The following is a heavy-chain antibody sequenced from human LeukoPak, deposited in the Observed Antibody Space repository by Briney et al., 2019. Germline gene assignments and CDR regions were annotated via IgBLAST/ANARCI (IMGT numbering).Heavy chain of an antibody. V-gene: IGHV4-39*01. J-gene: IGHJ4*02. CDR3: ARHDVKYDILTSYSHFEY. CDR2: IYYSEST. CDR1: GGSFSSSSYY. D-gene: IGHD3-9*01. Sequence: TSETLSLTCTVSGGSFSSSSYYWGWLRQPPGKGLEWSRSIYYSESTYYNSALKRLTTISEDTSKHQFSLKLSSVTGAETALYYWARHDVKYDILTSYSHFEYCGQGTLVTVSS.